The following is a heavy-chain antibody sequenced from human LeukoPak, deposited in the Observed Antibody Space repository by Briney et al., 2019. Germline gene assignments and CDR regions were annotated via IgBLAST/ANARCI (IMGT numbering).Heavy chain of an antibody. J-gene: IGHJ4*02. V-gene: IGHV5-51*01. CDR3: AREGSYTGSDTHDH. CDR1: GYSFTNYW. CDR2: IYPGDSNA. D-gene: IGHD1-26*01. Sequence: GESLKISCEGSGYSFTNYWIAWVRQMPGKGLEWMGIIYPGDSNARYGPSFQGQVTMSVDKSISTAYLQWSSLRASDTAMYYCAREGSYTGSDTHDHWGQGTLVTVSS.